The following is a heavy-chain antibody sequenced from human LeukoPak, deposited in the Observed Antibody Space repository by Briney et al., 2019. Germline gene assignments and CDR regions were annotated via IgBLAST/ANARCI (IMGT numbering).Heavy chain of an antibody. CDR1: GFTVSSNY. D-gene: IGHD3-16*01. J-gene: IGHJ4*02. CDR3: ATWGHVEY. CDR2: ISGASGKS. V-gene: IGHV3-53*01. Sequence: GGSLRLSCAASGFTVSSNYMSWVRQAPGKGLEWVSMISGASGKSYSADSVKGRFTVSRDDSKNTLFLQMNSLRVDDTAVYYCATWGHVEYWGQGTQVTVSS.